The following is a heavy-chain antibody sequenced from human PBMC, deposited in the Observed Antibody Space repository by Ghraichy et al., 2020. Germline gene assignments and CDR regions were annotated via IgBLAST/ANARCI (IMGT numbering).Heavy chain of an antibody. Sequence: GESLNISCKGSGYRFTSYWITWVRQMPGKGLEWMGRIDPSDSYAIYSPSFQGHVTFSVDKSINTAYLQWSSLKASDTAVYYCARHCFGSRWGQGTLVTVSS. V-gene: IGHV5-10-1*01. CDR1: GYRFTSYW. CDR2: IDPSDSYA. D-gene: IGHD6-13*01. CDR3: ARHCFGSR. J-gene: IGHJ4*02.